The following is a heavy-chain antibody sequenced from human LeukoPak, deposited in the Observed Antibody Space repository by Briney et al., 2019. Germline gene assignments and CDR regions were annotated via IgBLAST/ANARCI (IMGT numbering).Heavy chain of an antibody. J-gene: IGHJ5*02. CDR2: ISGSGSST. Sequence: GGSLRLSRAPSGFTSTSYAISWVRQAPGNGLEAFSAISGSGSSTYYADSVKGRFTISRDNYNITMYLQMNSLRAEDTAVYYCAKDRPNYGLNDWFDPWGEGTLVTVSS. CDR1: GFTSTSYA. V-gene: IGHV3-23*01. D-gene: IGHD1-7*01. CDR3: AKDRPNYGLNDWFDP.